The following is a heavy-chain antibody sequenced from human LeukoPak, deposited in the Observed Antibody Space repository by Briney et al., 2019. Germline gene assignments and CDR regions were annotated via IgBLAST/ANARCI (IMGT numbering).Heavy chain of an antibody. V-gene: IGHV3-11*04. J-gene: IGHJ5*01. D-gene: IGHD6-6*01. CDR1: GFVFENYY. CDR3: TRDPRHFDS. CDR2: ISGSGHDI. Sequence: PGGSLRLSCQASGFVFENYYMYWIRQAPGKGVEWVAYISGSGHDINYSDSVKGRFTISRDNAKNSLYLQMSSLRVEDTAVYYCTRDPRHFDSCGQGTLVTVSS.